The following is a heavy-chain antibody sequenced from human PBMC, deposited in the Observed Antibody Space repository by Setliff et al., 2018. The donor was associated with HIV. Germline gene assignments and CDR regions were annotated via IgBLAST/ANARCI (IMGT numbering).Heavy chain of an antibody. Sequence: GGSLRLSCAASGFTFSSYAMSWVRQAPGKGLEWVSTISTSGADTYDAHSMKGRFTISRDNSKNTLYLQMNSLRAEDTAVYFCAKGAVPAAIGGYYFDSWGQGTLVTVSS. D-gene: IGHD2-2*01. CDR2: ISTSGADT. J-gene: IGHJ4*02. CDR3: AKGAVPAAIGGYYFDS. CDR1: GFTFSSYA. V-gene: IGHV3-23*01.